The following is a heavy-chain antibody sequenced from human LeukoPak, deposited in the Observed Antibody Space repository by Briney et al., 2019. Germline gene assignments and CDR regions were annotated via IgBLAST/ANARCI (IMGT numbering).Heavy chain of an antibody. CDR2: ISGSGDST. Sequence: GGSLRLSCAASGFTFSSCVMNWVRQAPGKGLEWVSTISGSGDSTYYAESVKGRFTISRDNSKNTLFLQMNSPRGEDTAIYYCAPDPNNWLRHYWGQGTLVTVSS. V-gene: IGHV3-23*01. CDR3: APDPNNWLRHY. D-gene: IGHD1-20*01. CDR1: GFTFSSCV. J-gene: IGHJ4*02.